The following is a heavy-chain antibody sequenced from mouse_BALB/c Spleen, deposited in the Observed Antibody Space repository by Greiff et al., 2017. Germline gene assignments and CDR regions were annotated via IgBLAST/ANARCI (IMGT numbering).Heavy chain of an antibody. Sequence: QQPGAELVKPGASVKLSCKASGYTFTSYWMHWVKQRPGQGLEWIGEINPSNGRTNYNEKFKSKATLTVDKSSSTAYMQLSSLTSEDSAVYYCARGYYGAMDYWGQGTSVTVSS. D-gene: IGHD1-1*01. J-gene: IGHJ4*01. CDR1: GYTFTSYW. CDR3: ARGYYGAMDY. V-gene: IGHV1S81*02. CDR2: INPSNGRT.